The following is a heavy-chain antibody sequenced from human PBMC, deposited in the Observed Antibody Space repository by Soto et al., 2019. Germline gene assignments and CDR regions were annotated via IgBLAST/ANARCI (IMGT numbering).Heavy chain of an antibody. V-gene: IGHV3-30*02. J-gene: IGHJ4*02. Sequence: GGSLRLSCGGSGFIFSNNGMHWFRQTPGKGLEWVAFMSYDGSDTFYADSVKGRFTISRDNSKNTLFLHMSNLRAEDTAMYYCTIVRVADSALDHWGQGTLVTVSS. D-gene: IGHD3-10*02. CDR1: GFIFSNNG. CDR2: MSYDGSDT. CDR3: TIVRVADSALDH.